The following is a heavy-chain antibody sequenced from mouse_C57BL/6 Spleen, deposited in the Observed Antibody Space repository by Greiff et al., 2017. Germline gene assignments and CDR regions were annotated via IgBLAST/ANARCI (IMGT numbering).Heavy chain of an antibody. D-gene: IGHD1-1*01. CDR1: GFSLSTFGMG. CDR3: ARITYYGSTYAFAY. CDR2: IWWDDDK. V-gene: IGHV8-8*01. J-gene: IGHJ3*01. Sequence: ESGPGILQPSQTLSLTCSFSGFSLSTFGMGVGWIRQPSGKGLEWLAHIWWDDDKYYNPALKSRLTISKDTSKNQVFLKIANVDTADTATYYCARITYYGSTYAFAYWGQGTLVTVSA.